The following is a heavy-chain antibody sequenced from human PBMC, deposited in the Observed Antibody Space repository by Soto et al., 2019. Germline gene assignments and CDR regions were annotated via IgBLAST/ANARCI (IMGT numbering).Heavy chain of an antibody. V-gene: IGHV4-31*03. CDR1: GGSISSGGYY. Sequence: QVQLQESGPGLVKPSQTLSLTCTVSGGSISSGGYYWSWIRQHPGKGLEWIGYIYYSGSTYYNPSLKSRVTISVDTSKNQFSLKLSSVTAADTAVYYCARDHPPTLLWFGEPNYGMDVWGQGTTVTVSS. J-gene: IGHJ6*02. D-gene: IGHD3-10*01. CDR3: ARDHPPTLLWFGEPNYGMDV. CDR2: IYYSGST.